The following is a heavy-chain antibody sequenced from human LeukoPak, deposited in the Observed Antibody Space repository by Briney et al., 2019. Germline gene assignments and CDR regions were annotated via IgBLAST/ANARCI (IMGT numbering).Heavy chain of an antibody. V-gene: IGHV3-30-3*01. J-gene: IGHJ6*02. CDR2: ISYDGSNK. Sequence: GGSLRLSCAASGFTFSSYAMHWVRQAPGKGLEWVAVISYDGSNKYYADSVKGRFTISRDNSKNTLYLQMNSLRAEDTAVYYCAKDPTMVRVYYGMDVWGQGTTVTVSS. CDR1: GFTFSSYA. D-gene: IGHD3-10*01. CDR3: AKDPTMVRVYYGMDV.